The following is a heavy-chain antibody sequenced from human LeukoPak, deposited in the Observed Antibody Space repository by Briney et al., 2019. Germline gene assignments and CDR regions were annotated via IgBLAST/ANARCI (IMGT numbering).Heavy chain of an antibody. Sequence: SQTLSLTCAISGDSVSSNSAAWNWLRQSPSRGLEWLGRTYYRSKWYNDYAVSVKSRITINPDTSKNQFSLQLNSVTPEDTAVYYCAREQLWFGELLIYYYGMDVWGQGTTVTVSS. D-gene: IGHD3-10*01. CDR2: TYYRSKWYN. CDR1: GDSVSSNSAA. J-gene: IGHJ6*02. CDR3: AREQLWFGELLIYYYGMDV. V-gene: IGHV6-1*01.